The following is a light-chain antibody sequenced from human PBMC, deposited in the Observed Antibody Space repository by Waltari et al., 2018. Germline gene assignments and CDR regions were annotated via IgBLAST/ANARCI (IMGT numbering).Light chain of an antibody. V-gene: IGKV4-1*01. CDR2: WAS. Sequence: DIVMTQSPESLTVSLGDRATINCKSSQSLFYNSNNQNYLAWYQQKPGQPPKVLIYWASTRESGVPERFSGSGSGTDFTLTITNPQPEDVAVYYCQQYYSTFLTFGGGTKVE. CDR3: QQYYSTFLT. CDR1: QSLFYNSNNQNY. J-gene: IGKJ4*01.